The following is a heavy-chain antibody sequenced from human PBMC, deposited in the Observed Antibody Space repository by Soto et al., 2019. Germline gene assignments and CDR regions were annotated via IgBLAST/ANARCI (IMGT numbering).Heavy chain of an antibody. CDR3: AKVVGGYDDAFDI. D-gene: IGHD5-12*01. V-gene: IGHV3-23*01. Sequence: GGSLRLSCAASGFTFSSSAMSWVRQAPGKGLEWVSAIRGSGGSTYYADSVKGRFTISRDNSKNTLYLQMNSLRAEDTAVYYWAKVVGGYDDAFDIWGQGTMVTVSS. CDR2: IRGSGGST. CDR1: GFTFSSSA. J-gene: IGHJ3*02.